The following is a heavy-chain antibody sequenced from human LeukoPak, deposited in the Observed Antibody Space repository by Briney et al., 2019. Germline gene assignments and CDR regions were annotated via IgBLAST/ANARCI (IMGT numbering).Heavy chain of an antibody. CDR1: GFTFRSYG. J-gene: IGHJ1*01. CDR2: ISSNGGRT. D-gene: IGHD3-22*01. V-gene: IGHV3-64*01. Sequence: GGSLRLSCAASGFTFRSYGMHWVRQAPGKGLEYVSAISSNGGRTYYANSVKGRFTISRDNSRNTLYLQMGSLRAEDMAVYYCATYYYDSGGFHFHHWGQGTLVTVSS. CDR3: ATYYYDSGGFHFHH.